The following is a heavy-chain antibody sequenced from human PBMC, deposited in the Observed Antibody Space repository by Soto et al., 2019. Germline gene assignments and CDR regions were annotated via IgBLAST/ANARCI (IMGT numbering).Heavy chain of an antibody. CDR1: GYTFTSYY. V-gene: IGHV1-46*01. CDR3: AREAYYDFWSGYLNPYYYGMDV. J-gene: IGHJ6*02. Sequence: ASVKVSCKASGYTFTSYYMHWVRQAPGQGLEWMGIINPSGGSTSYAQKYRGRVTMTRDTSTSTVYMELSSLRSEDTAVYYCAREAYYDFWSGYLNPYYYGMDVWGQGTTVTVSS. D-gene: IGHD3-3*01. CDR2: INPSGGST.